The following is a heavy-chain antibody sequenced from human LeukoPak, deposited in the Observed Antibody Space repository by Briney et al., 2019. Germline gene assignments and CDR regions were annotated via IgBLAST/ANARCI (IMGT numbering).Heavy chain of an antibody. J-gene: IGHJ4*02. CDR3: AKISGGGALGNFDS. V-gene: IGHV3-23*01. CDR1: GFTLRSYV. Sequence: PGGSLRLSCAASGFTLRSYVMSWVRQAPGKGLEWVSTLSSGGSTYYADSVKGRFTISSDNSKNTLYLLMDSLRAEDTAVYYCAKISGGGALGNFDSWGQGTLVTVSS. D-gene: IGHD3-10*01. CDR2: LSSGGST.